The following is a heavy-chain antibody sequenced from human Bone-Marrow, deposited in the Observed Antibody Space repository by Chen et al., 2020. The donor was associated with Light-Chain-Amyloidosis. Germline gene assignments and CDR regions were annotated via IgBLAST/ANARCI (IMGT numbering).Heavy chain of an antibody. J-gene: IGHJ4*02. V-gene: IGHV3-9*01. CDR2: IKWNSGNM. Sequence: VQLVESGGGLVQPGRSLRLSCAASGFTFDDYAMHWVRQAPGKGLEWVSTIKWNSGNMAYADSVKGRFTISRDNAKNSLYLQINSLRVEDTAFFYCVKDIYSTSAALSYFDYWGQGTLVTVSS. D-gene: IGHD2-8*01. CDR3: VKDIYSTSAALSYFDY. CDR1: GFTFDDYA.